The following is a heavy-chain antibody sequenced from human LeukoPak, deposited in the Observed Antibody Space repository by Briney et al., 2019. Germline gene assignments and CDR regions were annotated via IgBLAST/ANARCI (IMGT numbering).Heavy chain of an antibody. V-gene: IGHV4-34*01. Sequence: SETLSLTCAVYGGSFSGYYWSWIRQPPGKGLEWIGSIYYSGSTYYNPSLKSRVTISVDTSKNQFSLKLSSVTAADTAVYYCARRFGVNYFDYWGQGTLVTVSS. CDR3: ARRFGVNYFDY. J-gene: IGHJ4*02. CDR1: GGSFSGYY. CDR2: IYYSGST. D-gene: IGHD3-10*01.